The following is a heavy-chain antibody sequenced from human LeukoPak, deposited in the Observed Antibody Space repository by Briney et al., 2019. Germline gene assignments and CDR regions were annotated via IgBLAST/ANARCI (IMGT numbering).Heavy chain of an antibody. CDR2: IGGSNGIT. Sequence: GGSLRLSCAASRFTFNSYAMSWVRQAPGKGLEWVSVIGGSNGITFYVGSVKGRFTISRDNCKDTLYLQMNSLRAEDTAVYYCARNENSGWGYFDYWGQGTLVTVSS. V-gene: IGHV3-23*01. D-gene: IGHD5-12*01. J-gene: IGHJ4*02. CDR1: RFTFNSYA. CDR3: ARNENSGWGYFDY.